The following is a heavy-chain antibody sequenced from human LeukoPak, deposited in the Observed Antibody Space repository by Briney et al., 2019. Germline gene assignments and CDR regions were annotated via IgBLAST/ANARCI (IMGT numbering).Heavy chain of an antibody. CDR2: ILISEIV. V-gene: IGHV4-61*02. J-gene: IGHJ5*02. Sequence: PSETLYLTCTVSGDSISSAGFYWGWIRPPAGKGLEWSGRILISEIVSYNPSLSRLVTISINTSKNQFSLRPTSVPAADTAVYYCVRDGGTFILESDTDRHNWFDPWGQGSLVTVSS. CDR1: GDSISSAGFY. CDR3: VRDGGTFILESDTDRHNWFDP. D-gene: IGHD5-18*01.